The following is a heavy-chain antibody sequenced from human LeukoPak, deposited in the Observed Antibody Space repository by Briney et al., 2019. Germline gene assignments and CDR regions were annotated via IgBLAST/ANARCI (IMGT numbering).Heavy chain of an antibody. CDR1: GFTFSSYS. CDR3: ARDYRAFVVVPAAPRYFDY. D-gene: IGHD2-2*01. Sequence: PGGSLGLSCAASGFTFSSYSMNWVRQAPGKGLEWVSYISSSSSTIYYADSVKGRFTISRDNAKNSLYLQMSSLRAEDTAVCYCARDYRAFVVVPAAPRYFDYWGQGTLATVSS. CDR2: ISSSSSTI. J-gene: IGHJ4*02. V-gene: IGHV3-48*01.